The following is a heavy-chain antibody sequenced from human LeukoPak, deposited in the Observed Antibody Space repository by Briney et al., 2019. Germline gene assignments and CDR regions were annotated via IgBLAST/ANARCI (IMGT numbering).Heavy chain of an antibody. CDR3: ARQSRDGSKTRGYYFNY. V-gene: IGHV5-51*01. J-gene: IGHJ4*02. Sequence: GESLKISCQVSGYIFTHYWIGWVRQMPGNGLESMGIIYPADSDTTYSPSFQGQVTISVDKSISTVYLQWSSLKASDTAMYYCARQSRDGSKTRGYYFNYWGQGTLVTVSS. CDR1: GYIFTHYW. CDR2: IYPADSDT. D-gene: IGHD3-10*01.